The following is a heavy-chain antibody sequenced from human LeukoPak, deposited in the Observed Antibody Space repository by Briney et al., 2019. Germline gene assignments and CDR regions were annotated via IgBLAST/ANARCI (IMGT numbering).Heavy chain of an antibody. V-gene: IGHV1-8*01. CDR2: MNPNSGTT. D-gene: IGHD1-1*01. Sequence: ASVKVSCKASGYTFTGYDINWVRQATGQGLEWMGWMNPNSGTTGYAQKFLGRVTVTRNTSISTTYMELSSLRSEDTAVYYCARGRSPGTSMEYYYYMDVWGKGTTVTVSS. CDR1: GYTFTGYD. J-gene: IGHJ6*03. CDR3: ARGRSPGTSMEYYYYMDV.